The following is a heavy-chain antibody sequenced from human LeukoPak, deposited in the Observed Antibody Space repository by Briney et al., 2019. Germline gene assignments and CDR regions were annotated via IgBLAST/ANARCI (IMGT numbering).Heavy chain of an antibody. Sequence: SQTLSLTCTVSGVSISDYYWSWIRQPPGKGLEFIGYIYHSGTTNYNPSLKSRVTMSTDTSKNQVSLKLRSVTAADTAVYYCARDFAVTTAYYYGMDVWGQGTTVTVSS. CDR1: GVSISDYY. J-gene: IGHJ6*02. CDR3: ARDFAVTTAYYYGMDV. V-gene: IGHV4-59*01. CDR2: IYHSGTT. D-gene: IGHD4-17*01.